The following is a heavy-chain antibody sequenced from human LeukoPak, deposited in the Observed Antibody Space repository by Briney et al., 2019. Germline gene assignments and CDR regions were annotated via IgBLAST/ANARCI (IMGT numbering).Heavy chain of an antibody. J-gene: IGHJ4*02. CDR3: ARNIDYGDYGFDY. CDR2: INHSGST. Sequence: SETLSLTCAVYGGSFSGYCWSWIRQPPGKGLEWIGEINHSGSTNYNPSLKSRVTISVDTSKNQFSLKLRSVNAADTAVYYCARNIDYGDYGFDYWGQGTLVTVSS. V-gene: IGHV4-34*01. D-gene: IGHD4-17*01. CDR1: GGSFSGYC.